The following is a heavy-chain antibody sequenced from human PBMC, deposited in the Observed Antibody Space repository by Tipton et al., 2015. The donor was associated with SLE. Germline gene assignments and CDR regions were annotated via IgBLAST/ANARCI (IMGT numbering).Heavy chain of an antibody. D-gene: IGHD6-19*01. J-gene: IGHJ4*02. CDR3: ARVFHIVAAGTVDH. Sequence: SLRLSCAASGFTFSDYYMTWIRQAPGKGLEWVSYISGSGTSTPYAESVKGRFTISRDNAKDSLYLHMSGLTAEDSAVYYCARVFHIVAAGTVDHWGQGTLVIVSS. V-gene: IGHV3-11*01. CDR1: GFTFSDYY. CDR2: ISGSGTST.